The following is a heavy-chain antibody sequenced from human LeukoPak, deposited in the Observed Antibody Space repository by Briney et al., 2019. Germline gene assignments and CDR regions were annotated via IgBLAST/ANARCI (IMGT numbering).Heavy chain of an antibody. Sequence: SQTLSLTCAISGDSVSSNSAAWNWIMQSPSRGLEWLRRTYYRSKWYSDYAVSVKSRITINPDTSNNQFSRQLNSETPEDTAVYYCARDVYYYDSSGSGNWFDPWGEGPLVSVS. CDR2: TYYRSKWYS. D-gene: IGHD3-22*01. V-gene: IGHV6-1*01. CDR3: ARDVYYYDSSGSGNWFDP. J-gene: IGHJ5*02. CDR1: GDSVSSNSAA.